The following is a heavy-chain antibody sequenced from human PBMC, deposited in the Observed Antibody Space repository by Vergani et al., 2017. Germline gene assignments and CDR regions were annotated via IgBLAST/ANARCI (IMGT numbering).Heavy chain of an antibody. V-gene: IGHV4-39*01. J-gene: IGHJ4*02. CDR2: IYYSGST. CDR3: ARPYSGYGLGEY. Sequence: QLQLQESGPGLVKPSETLSLTCIVSGGSISRSRYFWGWVRQPPRKGLEWIGTIYYSGSTYYNPSLKSRVTISVDTSKNQFSLKLTSLTAADTAVYYCARPYSGYGLGEYWGQGTLVAVSS. D-gene: IGHD5-12*01. CDR1: GGSISRSRYF.